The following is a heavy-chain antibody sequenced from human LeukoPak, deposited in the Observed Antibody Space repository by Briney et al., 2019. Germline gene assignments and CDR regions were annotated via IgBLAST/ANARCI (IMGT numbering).Heavy chain of an antibody. CDR2: ISYDGSNK. V-gene: IGHV3-30-3*02. CDR3: AKKAVELLWFAELSH. Sequence: GGSLRLSCAASGFTFSSYAMYWVRQAPGKGLEWVAVISYDGSNKYYADSVKGRFTISRDNSKNTLYLQMNSLRAEDTAVYYCAKKAVELLWFAELSHWGQGTLVTVSS. CDR1: GFTFSSYA. J-gene: IGHJ4*02. D-gene: IGHD3-10*01.